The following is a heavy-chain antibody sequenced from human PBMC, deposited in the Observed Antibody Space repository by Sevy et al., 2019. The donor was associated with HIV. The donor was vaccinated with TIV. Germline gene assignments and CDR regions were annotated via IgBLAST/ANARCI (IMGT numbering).Heavy chain of an antibody. CDR3: VREGVGGYSYSLDC. Sequence: GGSLRLSCAASGFILSSYWMSWVRQAPGKGLEWVATMKEDGSERNYVDSVKGRFTISRDNAKNSLYLQMNSLRAEDTAVYYCVREGVGGYSYSLDCWGQGTMVTVSS. D-gene: IGHD5-18*01. CDR2: MKEDGSER. J-gene: IGHJ4*02. V-gene: IGHV3-7*01. CDR1: GFILSSYW.